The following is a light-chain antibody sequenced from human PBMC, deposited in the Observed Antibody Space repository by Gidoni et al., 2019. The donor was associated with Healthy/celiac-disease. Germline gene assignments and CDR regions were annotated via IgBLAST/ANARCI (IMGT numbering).Light chain of an antibody. Sequence: QSVLTQPPSVSGAPGQGVTISCTGSSSNIGAGYDVHWYQQLPGTAPKLLIYGNINRPSGVPDRFSDSKSGTSASLAITGLQAEDEADYYCQSYDSSLSVVFGGGTKLTVL. CDR2: GNI. V-gene: IGLV1-40*01. CDR3: QSYDSSLSVV. J-gene: IGLJ2*01. CDR1: SSNIGAGYD.